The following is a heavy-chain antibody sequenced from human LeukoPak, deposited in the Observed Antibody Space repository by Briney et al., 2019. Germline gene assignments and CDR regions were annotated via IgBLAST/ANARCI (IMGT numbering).Heavy chain of an antibody. CDR3: ARVLRYCSGGNCYSGGLGYMDV. CDR2: ISRSGSTK. V-gene: IGHV3-48*04. CDR1: GFSFSKYG. Sequence: GGSLRLSCVASGFSFSKYGMHWVRQAPGKGLEWVSSISRSGSTKYYADSVKGRFTISRDNAKNSLFLQMNSLRAEDTAVYYCARVLRYCSGGNCYSGGLGYMDVWGKGTTVTISS. J-gene: IGHJ6*03. D-gene: IGHD2-15*01.